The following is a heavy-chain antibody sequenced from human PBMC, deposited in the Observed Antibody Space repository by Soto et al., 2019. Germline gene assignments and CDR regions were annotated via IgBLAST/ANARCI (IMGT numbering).Heavy chain of an antibody. CDR1: GGSFSGYY. D-gene: IGHD3-10*01. Sequence: QVQLQQWGAGLLKPSETLSLTCAVYGGSFSGYYWSWIRQPPGKGLEWIGEINHSGSTNYNPSLKRRVTISVDTSKNQFSLKLSSVTAADTAVYYCARAGRHDYGGQGTLVTVSA. J-gene: IGHJ4*02. CDR3: ARAGRHDY. CDR2: INHSGST. V-gene: IGHV4-34*01.